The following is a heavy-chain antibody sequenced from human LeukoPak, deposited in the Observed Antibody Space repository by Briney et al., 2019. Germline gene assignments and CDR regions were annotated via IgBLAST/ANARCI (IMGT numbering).Heavy chain of an antibody. CDR1: GGTFSSYA. CDR2: IIPIFGTA. J-gene: IGHJ5*02. CDR3: ARDRYCSSTSCPIPNWFDP. V-gene: IGHV1-69*05. Sequence: SVKVSCKASGGTFSSYAISWVRQAPGQGLEWMGGIIPIFGTANYAQKFQGRVTITTDESTSTAYMELSSLRSEDTAVYYCARDRYCSSTSCPIPNWFDPWGQGTLVTVSS. D-gene: IGHD2-2*01.